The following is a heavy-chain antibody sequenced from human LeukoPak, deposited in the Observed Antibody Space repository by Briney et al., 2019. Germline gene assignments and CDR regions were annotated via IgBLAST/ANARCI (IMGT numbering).Heavy chain of an antibody. V-gene: IGHV4-59*08. CDR3: ARHVYSSGWYVLDY. D-gene: IGHD6-19*01. J-gene: IGHJ4*02. Sequence: ASETLSLTCTVSGGSISSYYWSWIRQPPGKGLEWIGYIYYSGSTNYNPSLKSRVTISVDTSKNQFSLKLSSVTAADTAVYYCARHVYSSGWYVLDYWGQGTLVTVSS. CDR1: GGSISSYY. CDR2: IYYSGST.